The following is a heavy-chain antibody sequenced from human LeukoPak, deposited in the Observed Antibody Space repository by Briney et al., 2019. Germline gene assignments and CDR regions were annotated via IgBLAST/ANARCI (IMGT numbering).Heavy chain of an antibody. J-gene: IGHJ4*02. CDR3: AKDPTYCGGDCYSDY. CDR2: ISGSGGST. V-gene: IGHV3-23*01. Sequence: PGGSLRLSCAASGFTFSSYAMSWVRQAPGKGLEWVSAISGSGGSTYYADSVKGRFTISRDNSKNTLYLQMNSLRAEDTAVYYCAKDPTYCGGDCYSDYWSQGTLVTVSS. D-gene: IGHD2-21*02. CDR1: GFTFSSYA.